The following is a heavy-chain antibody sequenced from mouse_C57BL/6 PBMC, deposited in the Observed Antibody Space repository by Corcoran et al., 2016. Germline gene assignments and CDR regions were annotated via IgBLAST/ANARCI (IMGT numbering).Heavy chain of an antibody. J-gene: IGHJ4*01. Sequence: EVQLQQSGPELVKPGASVKISCKASGYTFTDYYMNWVKQSHGKSLEWIGDINPNNGGTSYNQKFKGKATLTVDKSSSTAYMELRSLTSEDSAVYYCAIWLLYYAMDYWGQGTSVTVSS. CDR3: AIWLLYYAMDY. V-gene: IGHV1-26*01. D-gene: IGHD2-2*01. CDR2: INPNNGGT. CDR1: GYTFTDYY.